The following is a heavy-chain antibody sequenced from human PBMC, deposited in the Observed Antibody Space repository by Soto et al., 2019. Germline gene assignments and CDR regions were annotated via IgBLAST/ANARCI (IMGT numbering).Heavy chain of an antibody. V-gene: IGHV4-61*01. CDR1: GGSVSSGNFH. CDR2: IYYSGYS. J-gene: IGHJ4*02. Sequence: QVQLQESGPGLVKPSETLSLTCTVSGGSVSSGNFHWNWIRQPPGKGLEWIGLIYYSGYSNYKPSLKHGVTISVDTSKNQFSLNLSSVTAADAAVYYCAREFAYWGQGTLVTVFS. CDR3: AREFAY.